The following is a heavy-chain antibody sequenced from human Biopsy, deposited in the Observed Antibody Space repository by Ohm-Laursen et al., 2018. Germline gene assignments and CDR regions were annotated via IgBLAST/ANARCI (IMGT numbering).Heavy chain of an antibody. J-gene: IGHJ6*02. CDR1: GGSFSGYY. D-gene: IGHD3-16*01. Sequence: SETLSLTWAVYGGSFSGYYWSWIRQPPGKGLEWIGEINHRGSTNYNPSLKSRVTISVDTSKNQFSLKLRSVTAADTAAYYCARAVDYYDPYYYYGLDVWGQGTTVTVSS. CDR3: ARAVDYYDPYYYYGLDV. V-gene: IGHV4-34*01. CDR2: INHRGST.